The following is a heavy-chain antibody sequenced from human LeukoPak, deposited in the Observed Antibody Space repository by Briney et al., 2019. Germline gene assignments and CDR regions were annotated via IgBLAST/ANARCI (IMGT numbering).Heavy chain of an antibody. V-gene: IGHV3-7*01. D-gene: IGHD3-22*01. J-gene: IGHJ4*02. CDR3: AREGVVKSLEY. CDR1: GFTFSSYA. Sequence: GGSLRLSCAASGFTFSSYAMSWVRQAPGKGLEWVANIKQDGSEKYYVDSVKGRFTISRDNAKNSLYLQMNSLRAEDTAVYYCAREGVVKSLEYWGQGTLVTVSS. CDR2: IKQDGSEK.